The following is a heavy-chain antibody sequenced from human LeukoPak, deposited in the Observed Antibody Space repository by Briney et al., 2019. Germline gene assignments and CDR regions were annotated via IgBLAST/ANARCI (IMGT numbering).Heavy chain of an antibody. CDR2: IYSRVT. J-gene: IGHJ4*02. CDR1: GGSISSYY. V-gene: IGHV4-4*07. D-gene: IGHD1-26*01. CDR3: AKDIGFEGGATFDY. Sequence: SETLSLTCTVSGGSISSYYLSWIRQPAGKGLEWIGRIYSRVTTYNPSLKSRVTMSADTSRNHVSLTLNSVTAADTALYYCAKDIGFEGGATFDYWGQGTLVTVSS.